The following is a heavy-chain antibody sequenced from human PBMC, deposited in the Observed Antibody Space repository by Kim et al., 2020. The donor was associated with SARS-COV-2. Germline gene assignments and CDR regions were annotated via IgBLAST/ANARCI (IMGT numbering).Heavy chain of an antibody. D-gene: IGHD6-19*01. CDR2: INPSGGST. V-gene: IGHV1-46*01. Sequence: ASVKVSCKASGYTFTSYYMHWVRQAPGQGLEWMGIINPSGGSTSYAQKFQGRVTMTRDTSTSTVYMELSSLRSEDTAVYYCARDLRKVSAGIAVATPWGYNWFDPWGQGTLVTVSS. CDR3: ARDLRKVSAGIAVATPWGYNWFDP. CDR1: GYTFTSYY. J-gene: IGHJ5*02.